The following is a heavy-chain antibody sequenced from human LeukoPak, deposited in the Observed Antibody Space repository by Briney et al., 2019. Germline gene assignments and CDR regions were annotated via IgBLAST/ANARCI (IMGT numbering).Heavy chain of an antibody. Sequence: GGSLRLSCAASGFTVSSNYMSWVRQAPGKGLEGVSVIYSGGSTYYADSVKGRFTISRDNSKNTLYLQMNSLRAEDTAVYYCAKPRPNYYDSSGFYSYFYYWGQGTLVTVSS. V-gene: IGHV3-53*01. D-gene: IGHD3-22*01. CDR1: GFTVSSNY. CDR3: AKPRPNYYDSSGFYSYFYY. J-gene: IGHJ4*02. CDR2: IYSGGST.